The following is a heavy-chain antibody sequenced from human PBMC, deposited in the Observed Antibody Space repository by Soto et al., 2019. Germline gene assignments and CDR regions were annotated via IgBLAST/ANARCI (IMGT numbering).Heavy chain of an antibody. V-gene: IGHV3-30-3*01. CDR3: ARRISTYYDFWSGYPSTGGAMDV. CDR1: GFTFSSYA. Sequence: PGGSLRLSCAASGFTFSSYAMHWVRQAPGKGLEWVAVISYDGSNKYYADSVKGRFTISRDNSKNTLYLQMNSLRAEDTAVYYCARRISTYYDFWSGYPSTGGAMDVRGQGTTVTVSS. CDR2: ISYDGSNK. D-gene: IGHD3-3*01. J-gene: IGHJ6*02.